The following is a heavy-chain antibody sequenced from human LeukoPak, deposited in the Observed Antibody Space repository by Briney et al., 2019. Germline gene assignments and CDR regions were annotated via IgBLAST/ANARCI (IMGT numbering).Heavy chain of an antibody. CDR3: AKPISYGGNSADY. CDR1: GFTFSSYS. V-gene: IGHV3-21*04. Sequence: GGSLRLSCAASGFTFSSYSMNWVRQAPGKGLEWVSSISSSSSYIYYADSVKGRFTISRDNSKNTLYLQMNSLRAEDTAVYYCAKPISYGGNSADYWGQGTLVTVSS. D-gene: IGHD4-23*01. J-gene: IGHJ4*02. CDR2: ISSSSSYI.